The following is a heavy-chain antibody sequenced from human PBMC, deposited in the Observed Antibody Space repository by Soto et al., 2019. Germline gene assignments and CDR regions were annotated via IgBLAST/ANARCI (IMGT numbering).Heavy chain of an antibody. CDR2: ISYDGSNK. J-gene: IGHJ4*02. V-gene: IGHV3-30*18. CDR1: GFTFSSYG. CDR3: AKAAGGYYYEKYYFDY. Sequence: QVQLVESGGGVVQPGRSLRLSCAASGFTFSSYGMHWVRQAPGKGLEWVAVISYDGSNKYYADSVKGRFTISRDNSKNTLYLQMNSLRSEDTPVYYCAKAAGGYYYEKYYFDYWGQGTLVTVYS. D-gene: IGHD3-22*01.